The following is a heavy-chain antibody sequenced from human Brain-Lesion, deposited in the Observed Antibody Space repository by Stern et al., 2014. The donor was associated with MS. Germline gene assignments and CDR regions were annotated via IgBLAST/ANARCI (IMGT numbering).Heavy chain of an antibody. J-gene: IGHJ4*02. V-gene: IGHV4-4*02. D-gene: IGHD6-13*01. CDR2: SDHSGST. CDR1: GGSISSSNW. Sequence: VQLVESGPGLVKPSGTLSLTCAVSGGSISSSNWWSWVRQSPGKGLEWIGESDHSGSTIYNPPLKSRVPVPVTRPKTPFPLTLRSVTAADTAVYFCARFPASRPHVFDSWGQGTLVTVSS. CDR3: ARFPASRPHVFDS.